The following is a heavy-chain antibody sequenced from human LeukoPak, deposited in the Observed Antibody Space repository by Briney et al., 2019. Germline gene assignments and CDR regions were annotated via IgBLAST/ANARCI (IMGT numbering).Heavy chain of an antibody. CDR2: ISSSSSYI. V-gene: IGHV3-21*01. D-gene: IGHD6-13*01. CDR1: GFTFSTYT. J-gene: IGHJ4*02. CDR3: ARERWGSWYEGPLDY. Sequence: PGGSLRLSCAASGFTFSTYTINWVRQAPGKGLEWVSSISSSSSYINYADSVKGRFTISRDNAKNSLYLQLNSLRAEDTAVYYCARERWGSWYEGPLDYWGQGTLVTVSS.